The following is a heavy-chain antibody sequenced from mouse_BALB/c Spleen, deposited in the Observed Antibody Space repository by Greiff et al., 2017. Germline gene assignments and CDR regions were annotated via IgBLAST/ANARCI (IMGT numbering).Heavy chain of an antibody. CDR3: ARLLYGLYFDY. V-gene: IGHV1-7*01. J-gene: IGHJ2*01. CDR1: GYTFTSYW. D-gene: IGHD1-1*02. CDR2: INPSTGYT. Sequence: QVQLQQSGAELAKPGASVKMSCKASGYTFTSYWMHWVKQRPGPGLEWIGYINPSTGYTEYNQKFKDKATLTEDKSSSTAYMQLSSLTSEDSAVYYCARLLYGLYFDYWGQGTTLTVSS.